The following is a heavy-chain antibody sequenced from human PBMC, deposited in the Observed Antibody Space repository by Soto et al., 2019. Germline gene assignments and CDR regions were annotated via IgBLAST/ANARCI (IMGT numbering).Heavy chain of an antibody. V-gene: IGHV3-23*01. J-gene: IGHJ4*02. CDR1: GFTFSSYA. CDR3: ARDLGITMIVVVKPTPLDY. CDR2: ISGSGGST. D-gene: IGHD3-22*01. Sequence: PGGSLRLSCAASGFTFSSYAMSWVRQAPGKGLEWVSAISGSGGSTYYADSVKGRFTISRDNSKNTLYLQMNSLRAEDTAVYYCARDLGITMIVVVKPTPLDYWGQGTLVTVSS.